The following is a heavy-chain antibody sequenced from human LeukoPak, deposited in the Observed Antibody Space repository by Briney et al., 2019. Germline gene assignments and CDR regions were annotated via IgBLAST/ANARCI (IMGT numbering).Heavy chain of an antibody. CDR3: ARDLGSSWVARTNRAFDI. J-gene: IGHJ3*02. V-gene: IGHV1-18*01. CDR2: INIYNDNT. CDR1: GDTFTRYD. Sequence: GASVKVSCKASGDTFTRYDIIWVRQAPGQGLEWMGWINIYNDNTKCAQNFQDRLTMTTDTSTSTVFMELRSLRSDDTAVYYCARDLGSSWVARTNRAFDIWGQGTMVTVSS. D-gene: IGHD6-13*01.